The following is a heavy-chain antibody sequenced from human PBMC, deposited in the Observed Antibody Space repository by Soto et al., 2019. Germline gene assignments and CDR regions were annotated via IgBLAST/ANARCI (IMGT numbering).Heavy chain of an antibody. Sequence: QVHLVQSGAQVKKGSSSVKVSCKASGGTFSRYSFTWVRQAPGHGREWMGRIMPVFGIAIYAQKFQGRVTITADESKSTALLEVSSLRSEETAVYDCAREDRVGETGLVPYGIDGMDVWGKGSTVTVSS. D-gene: IGHD2-2*01. CDR1: GGTFSRYS. V-gene: IGHV1-69*08. CDR3: AREDRVGETGLVPYGIDGMDV. J-gene: IGHJ6*04. CDR2: IMPVFGIA.